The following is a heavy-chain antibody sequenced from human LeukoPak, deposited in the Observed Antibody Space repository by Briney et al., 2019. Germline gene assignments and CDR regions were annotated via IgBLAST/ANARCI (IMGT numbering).Heavy chain of an antibody. CDR3: ARALYRVTMVRGVMSWFDP. D-gene: IGHD3-10*01. V-gene: IGHV4-34*01. CDR2: INHSGST. J-gene: IGHJ5*02. Sequence: SETLSLTCAVYGGSFSGYYWSWIRQPPGKGLEWIGEINHSGSTNHNPSLKSRVTISVDTSKNQFSLKLSSVTAADTAVYYCARALYRVTMVRGVMSWFDPWGQGTLVTVSS. CDR1: GGSFSGYY.